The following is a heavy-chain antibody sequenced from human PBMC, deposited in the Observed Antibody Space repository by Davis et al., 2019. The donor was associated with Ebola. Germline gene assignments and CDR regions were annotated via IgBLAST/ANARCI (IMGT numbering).Heavy chain of an antibody. J-gene: IGHJ5*02. CDR2: ILPIFGTA. D-gene: IGHD6-13*01. CDR3: AGGYSSSWYPGGFDP. Sequence: SVKVSCKASGGTFSSYAISWVRQAPGHGLEWMGGILPIFGTANYAQKFQGRVTITADESTSTAYMELSSLRSEDTAVYYCAGGYSSSWYPGGFDPWGQGTLVTVSS. V-gene: IGHV1-69*13. CDR1: GGTFSSYA.